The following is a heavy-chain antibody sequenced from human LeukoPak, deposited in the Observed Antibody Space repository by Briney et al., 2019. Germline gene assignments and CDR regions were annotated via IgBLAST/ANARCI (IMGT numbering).Heavy chain of an antibody. CDR1: GYTFTSYG. CDR3: ARDGYYDILTGYFDY. V-gene: IGHV1-69*13. Sequence: ASVKVSCKASGYTFTSYGISWVRQAPGQGLEWMGGIIPIFGTANYAQKFQGRVTITADESTSTAYMELSSLRSEDTAVYYCARDGYYDILTGYFDYWGQGTLVTVSS. CDR2: IIPIFGTA. J-gene: IGHJ4*02. D-gene: IGHD3-9*01.